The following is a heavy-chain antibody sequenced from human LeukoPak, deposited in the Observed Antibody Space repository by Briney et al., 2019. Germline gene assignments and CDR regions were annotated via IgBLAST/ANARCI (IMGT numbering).Heavy chain of an antibody. CDR3: ANRYCTSSSCSRTLEN. Sequence: GGSLRLSCAASGFTFSSYAMHWVRQAPGKGLEWVAVISYDGSNKYYADSVKGRFTISRDNSKNTLYLQMNSLRAEDTAVYYCANRYCTSSSCSRTLENWGQGTLVTVSS. CDR2: ISYDGSNK. V-gene: IGHV3-30-3*01. J-gene: IGHJ4*02. CDR1: GFTFSSYA. D-gene: IGHD2-2*01.